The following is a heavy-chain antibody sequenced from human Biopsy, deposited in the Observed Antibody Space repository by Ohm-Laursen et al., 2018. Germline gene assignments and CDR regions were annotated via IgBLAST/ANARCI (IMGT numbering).Heavy chain of an antibody. CDR3: ARGGGYNWNNGWFDP. D-gene: IGHD1/OR15-1a*01. J-gene: IGHJ5*02. V-gene: IGHV1-69*01. CDR1: GGTFSSSA. Sequence: SSVKVSCKASGGTFSSSAITWVRQAPGQGLEWMGGIIGVFRTAHYAQKFQGRVTITADEFMSTAYMELSSLRSEDTAVYYCARGGGYNWNNGWFDPWGQGTLVTVSS. CDR2: IIGVFRTA.